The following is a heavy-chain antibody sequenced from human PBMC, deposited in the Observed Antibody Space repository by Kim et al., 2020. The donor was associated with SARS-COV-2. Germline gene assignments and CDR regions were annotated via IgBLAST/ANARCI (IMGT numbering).Heavy chain of an antibody. V-gene: IGHV3-21*01. D-gene: IGHD2-2*01. J-gene: IGHJ6*02. Sequence: ADSVKGRFTISRDNGKNSLYLQMNSLRAEDTAVYYCARDVVAAPTYGMDVWGQGTTVTVSS. CDR3: ARDVVAAPTYGMDV.